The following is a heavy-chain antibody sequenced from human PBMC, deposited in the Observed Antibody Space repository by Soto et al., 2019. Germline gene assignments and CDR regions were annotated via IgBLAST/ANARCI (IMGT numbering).Heavy chain of an antibody. CDR1: GFTFSSYW. CDR3: ARAIHDYGDEINFDY. J-gene: IGHJ4*02. Sequence: EVQLVESGGGLVQPGGSLRLSCAASGFTFSSYWMSWVRQAPGNGLEWVANIKQDGSEKYYVDSVKGRFTISRDNAKNSLYLQMNRLRAEDTAVYYCARAIHDYGDEINFDYWGQGTLVTVSS. V-gene: IGHV3-7*03. D-gene: IGHD4-17*01. CDR2: IKQDGSEK.